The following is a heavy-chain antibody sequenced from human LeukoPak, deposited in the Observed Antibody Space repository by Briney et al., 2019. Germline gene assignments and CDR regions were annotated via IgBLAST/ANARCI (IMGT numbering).Heavy chain of an antibody. V-gene: IGHV1-69*04. CDR1: GGTFSSYA. CDR2: IIPILGIA. D-gene: IGHD1-26*01. CDR3: ARDSGSYVFDY. Sequence: GASAEVSCKASGGTFSSYAISWVRQAPGQGLEWMGRIIPILGIANYAQKFQGRVTITADKSTSTAYMELSSLRSEDTAVYYCARDSGSYVFDYWGQGTLVTVSS. J-gene: IGHJ4*02.